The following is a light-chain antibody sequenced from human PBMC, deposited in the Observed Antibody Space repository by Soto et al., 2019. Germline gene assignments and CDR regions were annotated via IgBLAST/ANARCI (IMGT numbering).Light chain of an antibody. CDR2: GNS. CDR1: SSNIGAGYD. J-gene: IGLJ3*02. CDR3: QSYDSSLSVWV. V-gene: IGLV1-40*01. Sequence: QSVLTQPPSVSGAPWQRVTISCTGSSSNIGAGYDVHWYQQLPGTAPKLLIYGNSNRPSGVPDRFSGSKSGTSASLAITGLQAEDEADYYCQSYDSSLSVWVFGGGTKLTVL.